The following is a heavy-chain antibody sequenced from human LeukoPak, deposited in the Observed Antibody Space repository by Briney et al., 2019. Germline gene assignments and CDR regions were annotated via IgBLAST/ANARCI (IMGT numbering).Heavy chain of an antibody. Sequence: PSETLSLTCTVSDGSISSYYWNWIRQPPGKGLEWIGYIYYSGSTNYNPSLKSRVTISVDTSKNQFSLKLSSVTAADTAVYYCARVRGRDGYNSLDYWGQGSLVTVSS. CDR3: ARVRGRDGYNSLDY. D-gene: IGHD5-24*01. CDR2: IYYSGST. V-gene: IGHV4-59*01. J-gene: IGHJ4*02. CDR1: DGSISSYY.